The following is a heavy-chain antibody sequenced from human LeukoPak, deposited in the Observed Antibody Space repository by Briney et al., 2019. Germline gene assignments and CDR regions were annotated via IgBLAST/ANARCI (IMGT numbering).Heavy chain of an antibody. J-gene: IGHJ5*02. CDR3: ASRTPGLWFDP. CDR2: INHSEST. D-gene: IGHD2-2*01. CDR1: GGSFSGYF. Sequence: SENLSLTCASYGGSFSGYFWTWIRQPPGKGLEWIGEINHSESTNYNPSLKSRVTISVDTSKNQFSLKLSSVTAADTAVYYCASRTPGLWFDPWGQGTLVTVSS. V-gene: IGHV4-34*01.